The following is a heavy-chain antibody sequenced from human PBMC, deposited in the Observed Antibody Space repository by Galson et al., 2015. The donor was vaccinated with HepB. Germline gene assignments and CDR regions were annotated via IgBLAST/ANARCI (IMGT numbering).Heavy chain of an antibody. CDR3: AKDLYYDSSGYPDAFDI. CDR1: GFTFSSYA. Sequence: SLRLSCAASGFTFSSYAMSWVRQAPGKGLEWVSAISGSGGSTYYADSVKGRFTISRDNSKNTLYLQMNSLRAEDTAVYYCAKDLYYDSSGYPDAFDIWGQGTMVT. D-gene: IGHD3-22*01. V-gene: IGHV3-23*01. CDR2: ISGSGGST. J-gene: IGHJ3*02.